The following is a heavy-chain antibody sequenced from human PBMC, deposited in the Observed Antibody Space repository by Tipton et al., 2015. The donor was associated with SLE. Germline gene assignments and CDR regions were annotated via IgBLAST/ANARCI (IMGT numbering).Heavy chain of an antibody. J-gene: IGHJ6*03. CDR2: IIPRGVST. CDR3: ARGGPYQRLPLCMDV. V-gene: IGHV1-46*01. CDR1: GYNFTSYS. Sequence: QLVQSGAEVKKPGASVKVSCKASGYNFTSYSLHWVRQAPGQGLEWMGIIIPRGVSTRYAQKFQGRVSMTRDTSTNTVYMELSSLRSEDTAVYYCARGGPYQRLPLCMDVWGKGTTVIASS. D-gene: IGHD2-2*01.